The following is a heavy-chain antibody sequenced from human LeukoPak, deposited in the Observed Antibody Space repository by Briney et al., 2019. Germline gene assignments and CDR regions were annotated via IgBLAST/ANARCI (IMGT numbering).Heavy chain of an antibody. J-gene: IGHJ4*02. CDR3: ARGRRLRLIDY. V-gene: IGHV4-34*01. CDR1: GGSFSGYY. CDR2: INHSGST. Sequence: SETLSLTCAVYGGSFSGYYWSWIRQPPGKGLEWIGEINHSGSTNYNPSLKSRVTISVDTSKNQFSLKLSSVTAADTAVYYCARGRRLRLIDYWGQGTLVTVSS. D-gene: IGHD5-12*01.